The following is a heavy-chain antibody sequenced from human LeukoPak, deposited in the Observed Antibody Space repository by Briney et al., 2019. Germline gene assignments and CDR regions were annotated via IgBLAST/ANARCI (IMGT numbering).Heavy chain of an antibody. CDR1: GLTFSTYG. D-gene: IGHD3-9*01. CDR3: GRDLDWGAFDH. CDR2: IVGSGGTT. V-gene: IGHV3-23*01. J-gene: IGHJ4*02. Sequence: GGSLRLSCAASGLTFSTYGMDWVRQAPGKGLEWVSGIVGSGGTTYYADSVKGRFTISRDNSKNALYLQMNSLRAEDTAVYYCGRDLDWGAFDHWGQGTLVTVSS.